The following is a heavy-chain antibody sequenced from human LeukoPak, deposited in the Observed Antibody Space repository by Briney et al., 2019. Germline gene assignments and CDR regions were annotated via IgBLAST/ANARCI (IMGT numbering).Heavy chain of an antibody. CDR3: AKGKGPWIANFDY. D-gene: IGHD2-2*03. J-gene: IGHJ4*02. V-gene: IGHV3-30*04. CDR1: GFTFSSYA. Sequence: GGSLRLTCAASGFTFSSYAMHWVRQAPGKGLEWVAVISYDGSNKYYADSVKGRFTISRDNSKNTLYLQMNSLRAEDTAVYYCAKGKGPWIANFDYWGQGTLVTVSS. CDR2: ISYDGSNK.